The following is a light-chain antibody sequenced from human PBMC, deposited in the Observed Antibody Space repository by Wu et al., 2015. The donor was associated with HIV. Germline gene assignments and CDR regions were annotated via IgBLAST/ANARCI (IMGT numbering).Light chain of an antibody. V-gene: IGKV3-20*01. CDR2: DTS. CDR3: QQYDESPFA. J-gene: IGKJ3*01. CDR1: QSVSRSY. Sequence: EIVLTQSPGTLSLSPGERATLSCRASQSVSRSYLAWYQQKPGQAPRLLIYDTSNRATGIPDRFSGSGSGTDFTLTISRLEPEDFAVYYCQQYDESPFAFGPGTKVDIK.